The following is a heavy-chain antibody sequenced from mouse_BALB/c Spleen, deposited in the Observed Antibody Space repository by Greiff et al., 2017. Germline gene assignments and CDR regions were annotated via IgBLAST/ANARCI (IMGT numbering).Heavy chain of an antibody. J-gene: IGHJ2*01. V-gene: IGHV5-17*02. CDR1: GFTFSSFG. CDR3: ARKANFDY. CDR2: ISSGSSTI. D-gene: IGHD3-2*02. Sequence: EVKVVESGGGLVQPGGSRKLSCAASGFTFSSFGMHWVRQAPEKGLEWVAYISSGSSTIYYADTVKGRFTISRDNPKNTLFLQMTSLRSEDTAMYYCARKANFDYWGQGTTLTVSS.